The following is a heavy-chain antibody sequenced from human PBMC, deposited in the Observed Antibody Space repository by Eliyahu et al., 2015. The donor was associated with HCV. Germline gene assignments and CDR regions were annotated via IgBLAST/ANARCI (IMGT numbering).Heavy chain of an antibody. V-gene: IGHV4-38-2*01. J-gene: IGHJ6*02. D-gene: IGHD1-26*01. Sequence: QVKLRETGPGLVKTSETLSLTCAVSGYYISNDYXWGWIRQPPGKGLEWIGSIYHSGTTYYNPSLQSRVTISLDSSKNAFSLTLNSATAADTATYYCACLVGVTGSYRGMDVWGQGTTVTVSS. CDR2: IYHSGTT. CDR3: ACLVGVTGSYRGMDV. CDR1: GYYISNDYX.